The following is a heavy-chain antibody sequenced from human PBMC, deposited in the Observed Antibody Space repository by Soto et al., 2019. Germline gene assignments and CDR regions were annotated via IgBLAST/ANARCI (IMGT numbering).Heavy chain of an antibody. Sequence: PGGSLRLSCAPSGFTFSSYAMHWVRQAPGKGLEWVAVISYDGSNKYYADSVKGRFTISRDNSKNTLYLQMNSLRVEDTAVYYCARDGSIAVAATTRYFDLWGRGTLVTVSS. CDR3: ARDGSIAVAATTRYFDL. CDR2: ISYDGSNK. CDR1: GFTFSSYA. V-gene: IGHV3-30-3*01. D-gene: IGHD6-19*01. J-gene: IGHJ2*01.